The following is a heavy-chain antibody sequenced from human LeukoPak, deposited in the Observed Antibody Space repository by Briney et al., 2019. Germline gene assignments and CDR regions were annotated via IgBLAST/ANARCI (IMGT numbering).Heavy chain of an antibody. J-gene: IGHJ4*02. D-gene: IGHD3-3*01. CDR2: IRYDGSNK. CDR3: AKSYDFWSGYYPPFDY. V-gene: IGHV3-30*02. Sequence: PGGSLRLSWAASGFTFSSYGMHWVRQAPGKGLEWVAFIRYDGSNKYYADSVKGRFTISRDNSKNTLYLQMNSLRAEDTAVYYCAKSYDFWSGYYPPFDYWGQGTLVTVSS. CDR1: GFTFSSYG.